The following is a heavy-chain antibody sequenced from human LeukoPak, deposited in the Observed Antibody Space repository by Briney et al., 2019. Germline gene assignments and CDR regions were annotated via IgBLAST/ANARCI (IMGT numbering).Heavy chain of an antibody. Sequence: ASVKVSCKASGYTFTGYYMHWVRQAPGQGLERVGWINPNSGGINYPQKFQGRVTMTRYTSISTAYMELSRLRSDDTAVYYFAREDWFDPWGQGTLVTVSS. J-gene: IGHJ5*02. CDR2: INPNSGGI. CDR1: GYTFTGYY. V-gene: IGHV1-2*02. CDR3: AREDWFDP.